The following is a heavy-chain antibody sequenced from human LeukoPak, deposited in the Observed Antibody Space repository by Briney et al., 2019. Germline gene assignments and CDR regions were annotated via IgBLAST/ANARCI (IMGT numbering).Heavy chain of an antibody. CDR3: ASWDHYSNYEAMDV. CDR2: IIPILGIV. Sequence: SVKVSCKASGGTFSSYTISWVRQAPGQGLEWMGRIIPILGIVNYAQKFQGRVTITADKSTSTAYMELSSLRSEDTAVYYCASWDHYSNYEAMDVWGKGTTVTVSS. CDR1: GGTFSSYT. J-gene: IGHJ6*04. V-gene: IGHV1-69*02. D-gene: IGHD4-11*01.